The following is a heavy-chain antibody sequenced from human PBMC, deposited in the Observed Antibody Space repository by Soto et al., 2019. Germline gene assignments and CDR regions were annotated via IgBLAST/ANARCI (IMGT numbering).Heavy chain of an antibody. CDR3: ARSRYTSGWWTPPFDY. J-gene: IGHJ4*02. CDR1: GGSFSGYF. Sequence: SETLSLTCAVYGGSFSGYFWSWIRQPPGKGLEWIGYIYYSGSTNYNPSLKSRVTISVDTSKNQFSLKLTSVTAADTAVYYCARSRYTSGWWTPPFDYCGQGTLVTVSS. D-gene: IGHD6-19*01. CDR2: IYYSGST. V-gene: IGHV4-59*01.